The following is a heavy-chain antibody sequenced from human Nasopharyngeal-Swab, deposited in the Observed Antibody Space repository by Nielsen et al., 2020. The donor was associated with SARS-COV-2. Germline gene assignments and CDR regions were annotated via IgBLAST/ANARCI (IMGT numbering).Heavy chain of an antibody. D-gene: IGHD1-7*01. CDR2: ISASGGSI. CDR1: GFIFRTYP. CDR3: AKARVELTRNDAFDV. Sequence: GGSLSLSCAASGFIFRTYPMSWVRQAPGKGLELVSGISASGGSIYHADSVKDRFTISRDNSKNTLFLQMHSLRGEDTAIYYCAKARVELTRNDAFDVWGRGTLVNVSS. J-gene: IGHJ3*01. V-gene: IGHV3-23*01.